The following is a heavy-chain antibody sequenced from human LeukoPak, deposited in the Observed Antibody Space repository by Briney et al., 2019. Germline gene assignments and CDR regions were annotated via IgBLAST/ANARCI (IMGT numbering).Heavy chain of an antibody. CDR1: GFTFSSYN. CDR2: ISSSSSPI. J-gene: IGHJ4*02. Sequence: GGSLRLSCAASGFTFSSYNMNWVRQAPGKGLEWVSYISSSSSPIFYADSVKGRFTISRDNAKNSLYLQMNSLRDEDAAVYYCARGGTYCPDYWGQGTLVTVSS. V-gene: IGHV3-48*02. CDR3: ARGGTYCPDY. D-gene: IGHD1-26*01.